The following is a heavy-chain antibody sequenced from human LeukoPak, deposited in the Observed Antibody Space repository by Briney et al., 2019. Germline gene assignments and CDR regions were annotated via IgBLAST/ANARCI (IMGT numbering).Heavy chain of an antibody. Sequence: GGSLRLSCAASGFTFDDYAMHWVRQAPGKGLEWVSLISWDGGSTYYADSVKGRFTISRDNSKNSLYLQMNSLRAEDTALYYCAKDGLSGYSSGWYSPFDYWGQGTLVTVSS. V-gene: IGHV3-43D*03. CDR1: GFTFDDYA. J-gene: IGHJ4*02. CDR2: ISWDGGST. CDR3: AKDGLSGYSSGWYSPFDY. D-gene: IGHD6-19*01.